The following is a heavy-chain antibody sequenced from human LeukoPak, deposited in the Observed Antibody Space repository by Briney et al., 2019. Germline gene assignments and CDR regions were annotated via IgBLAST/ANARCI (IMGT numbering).Heavy chain of an antibody. CDR3: AKDEGSEEWLQPFDY. Sequence: GGSLRLSCAASGFTFSTYAMSWVRQAPGKGLEWVSAISGSSGSTSYADSVKGRFTISRDNSKNTLYLQMNSLRAEDTAVYYCAKDEGSEEWLQPFDYWGQRTLVTVSS. V-gene: IGHV3-23*01. CDR2: ISGSSGST. D-gene: IGHD5-24*01. CDR1: GFTFSTYA. J-gene: IGHJ4*02.